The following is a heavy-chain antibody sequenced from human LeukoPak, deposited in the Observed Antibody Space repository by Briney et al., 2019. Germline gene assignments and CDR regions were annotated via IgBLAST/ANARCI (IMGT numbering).Heavy chain of an antibody. V-gene: IGHV3-48*03. CDR1: GFTFSSYE. J-gene: IGHJ6*04. CDR3: ARGEYQLLHYYYYGMDV. CDR2: ISSSGSTI. Sequence: QPGGSLRLSCAASGFTFSSYEMNWVRQAPGKGLEWVSYISSSGSTIYYADSVKGRFTISRGNAKSSLYLQMNSLRAEDTAVYYCARGEYQLLHYYYYGMDVWGKGTTVTVSS. D-gene: IGHD2-2*01.